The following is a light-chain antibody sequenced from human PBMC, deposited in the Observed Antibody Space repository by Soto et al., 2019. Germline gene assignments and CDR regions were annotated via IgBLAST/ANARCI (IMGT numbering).Light chain of an antibody. CDR3: LQAYTFPRT. V-gene: IGKV1-12*01. J-gene: IGKJ1*01. Sequence: DIQMAQSPSSVSASVGDRVTITCRASRNIGDGLAWFRHKPGKAPQLLIQTASTLVRETPSRFSDSGSGTDFLLTINNVQPEDFATYYCLQAYTFPRTLGQGTKV. CDR1: RNIGDG. CDR2: TAS.